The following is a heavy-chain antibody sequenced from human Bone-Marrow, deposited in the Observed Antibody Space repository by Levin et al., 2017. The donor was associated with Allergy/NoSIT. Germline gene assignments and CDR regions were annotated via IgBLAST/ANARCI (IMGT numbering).Heavy chain of an antibody. CDR1: GGSISNYY. V-gene: IGHV4-59*01. CDR3: ARSVRQDHGDFVGQI. Sequence: SQTLSLTCTVSGGSISNYYWSWIRQPPGEGLEWIGYIYYRGSTNYNPSLESRVSISVDTSKTQFSLKLTSVTAADTAVYYCARSVRQDHGDFVGQIWGQGTLVTVSS. CDR2: IYYRGST. D-gene: IGHD4-17*01. J-gene: IGHJ4*02.